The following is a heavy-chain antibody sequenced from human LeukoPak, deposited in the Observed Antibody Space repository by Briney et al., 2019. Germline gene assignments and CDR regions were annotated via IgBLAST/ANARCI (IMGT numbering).Heavy chain of an antibody. D-gene: IGHD4-17*01. CDR1: GGSISSSSYY. J-gene: IGHJ6*02. V-gene: IGHV4-39*01. CDR2: IYYSGSS. Sequence: SETLSLTCTVSGGSISSSSYYWGWIRQPPGKGLEWIGSIYYSGSSYYNPSLKSRVTISVHTSKNQFSLKLSSVTAADTAVYYCARVRSVTLRYYYYYGMDVWGQGTTVTVSS. CDR3: ARVRSVTLRYYYYYGMDV.